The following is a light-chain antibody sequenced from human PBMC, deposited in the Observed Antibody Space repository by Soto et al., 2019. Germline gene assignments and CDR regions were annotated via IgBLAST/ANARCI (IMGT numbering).Light chain of an antibody. CDR2: DAS. CDR3: QQSYSTPWT. J-gene: IGKJ1*01. Sequence: DIQMIQSPSSLSASVGDRVTITCRASQSISTYLNWYQQKPGKAPKVLIYDASSLESGVPSRFSGSGSGTDFTLSISSLQPEDFATYYCQQSYSTPWTFGQGTKVEIK. CDR1: QSISTY. V-gene: IGKV1-39*01.